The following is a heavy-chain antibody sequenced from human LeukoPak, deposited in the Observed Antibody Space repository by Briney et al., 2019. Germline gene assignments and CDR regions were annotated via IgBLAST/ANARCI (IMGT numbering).Heavy chain of an antibody. J-gene: IGHJ4*02. CDR2: IYSGGST. CDR1: GFTVSSNY. Sequence: GGSLRLSCAASGFTVSSNYMSWVRQAPGKGLEWVSVIYSGGSTYYADSVKGRFTISRDNAKNTLYLQMNSLRAEDTAVYYCARVKQQLAPFDYWGQGTLVTVSS. CDR3: ARVKQQLAPFDY. D-gene: IGHD6-13*01. V-gene: IGHV3-53*01.